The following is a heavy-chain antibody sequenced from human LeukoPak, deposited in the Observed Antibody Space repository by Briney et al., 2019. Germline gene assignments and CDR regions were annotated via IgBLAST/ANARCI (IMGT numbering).Heavy chain of an antibody. CDR3: ARVGASSSWYALRLDYGMDV. CDR2: IYYSGST. D-gene: IGHD6-13*01. V-gene: IGHV4-39*07. CDR1: GGSISSSSYY. Sequence: PSETLSLTCTVSGGSISSSSYYWGWIRQPPGKGLEWIGSIYYSGSTYYNPSLKRRVTISVDTSKNQFSLKLSSVTAADTAVYYCARVGASSSWYALRLDYGMDVWGQGTTVTVSS. J-gene: IGHJ6*02.